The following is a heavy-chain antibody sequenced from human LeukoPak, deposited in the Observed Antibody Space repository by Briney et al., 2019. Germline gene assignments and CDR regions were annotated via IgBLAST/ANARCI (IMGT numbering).Heavy chain of an antibody. CDR3: ARDSSIAAHYFDY. Sequence: SETLSLTCAVYGGSISSYYCSWIRQPPGKGLEWIGYIYYSGSTNYNPSLKSRVTISVDTSKNQFSLKLSSVTAADTAVYFCARDSSIAAHYFDYWGQGTQVTVSS. CDR2: IYYSGST. CDR1: GGSISSYY. J-gene: IGHJ4*02. D-gene: IGHD6-6*01. V-gene: IGHV4-59*01.